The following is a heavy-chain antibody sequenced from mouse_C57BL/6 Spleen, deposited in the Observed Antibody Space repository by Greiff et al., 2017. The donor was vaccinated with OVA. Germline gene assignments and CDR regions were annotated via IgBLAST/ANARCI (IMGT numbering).Heavy chain of an antibody. Sequence: QVQLQQPGAELVKPGASVKLSCKASGYTFTSYWMHWVKQRPGQGLEWIGMIHPNSGSTNYNEKFKSKATLTVDKSSSTAYMQLSSLTSEDSAVYYCARGDYDDADCAMDYWGQGTSVTVSS. CDR2: IHPNSGST. D-gene: IGHD2-4*01. CDR1: GYTFTSYW. V-gene: IGHV1-64*01. CDR3: ARGDYDDADCAMDY. J-gene: IGHJ4*01.